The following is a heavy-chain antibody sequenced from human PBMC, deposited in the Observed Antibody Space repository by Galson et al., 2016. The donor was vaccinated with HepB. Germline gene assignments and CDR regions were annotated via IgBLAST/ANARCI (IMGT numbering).Heavy chain of an antibody. D-gene: IGHD6-19*01. Sequence: SLRLSCAVSGFTFRSFSMQWVRQAPGKGLEWVAIISYDGSHKYYSDSVKGRFAISRDNSKNTLYLQMSSLRAEDTAVYYCARVKDEYSSGWNVNDYWGQGILVTVSS. V-gene: IGHV3-30*09. J-gene: IGHJ4*02. CDR3: ARVKDEYSSGWNVNDY. CDR2: ISYDGSHK. CDR1: GFTFRSFS.